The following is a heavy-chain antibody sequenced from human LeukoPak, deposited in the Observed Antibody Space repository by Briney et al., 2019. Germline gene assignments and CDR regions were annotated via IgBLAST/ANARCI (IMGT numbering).Heavy chain of an antibody. CDR3: ARRGYCSGGTCFSAPFDY. V-gene: IGHV5-51*01. Sequence: GESLKISCEGSGYSFSTYWIGWVRQMLGKGLEWMGIIYPGDSDTRYSPSFQGQVTISADKSISTAYLQWSSLKASDTAMYYCARRGYCSGGTCFSAPFDYWGQGTLVTVSS. J-gene: IGHJ4*02. D-gene: IGHD2-15*01. CDR1: GYSFSTYW. CDR2: IYPGDSDT.